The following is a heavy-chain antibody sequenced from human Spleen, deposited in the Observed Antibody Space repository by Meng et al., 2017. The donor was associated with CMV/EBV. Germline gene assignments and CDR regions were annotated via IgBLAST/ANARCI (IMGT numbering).Heavy chain of an antibody. Sequence: SCKASGYTFTGYYIHWVRQSPGHGLEWMGWINPKSGGTSYAQKFQGRVTMTRDTSISTAYMDLSRLRSDDSALYYCARRIALAAFDFWGKGTLVTVSS. CDR1: GYTFTGYY. V-gene: IGHV1-2*02. CDR2: INPKSGGT. J-gene: IGHJ4*02. D-gene: IGHD6-19*01. CDR3: ARRIALAAFDF.